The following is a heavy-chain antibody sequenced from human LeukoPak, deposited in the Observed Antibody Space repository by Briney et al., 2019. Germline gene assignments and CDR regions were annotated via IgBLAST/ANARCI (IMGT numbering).Heavy chain of an antibody. V-gene: IGHV4-31*03. CDR3: ARGSTGDKSNN. CDR2: IYYSGTT. CDR1: GGSITSGGYY. D-gene: IGHD7-27*01. Sequence: SQTLSLTCTISGGSITSGGYYWSWIRQLPGKGLEWIGYIYYSGTTSYNPSLKSRLTISLDTSENQFSLKLSSVTAADTAVYYCARGSTGDKSNNWGQGTLVTVSS. J-gene: IGHJ4*02.